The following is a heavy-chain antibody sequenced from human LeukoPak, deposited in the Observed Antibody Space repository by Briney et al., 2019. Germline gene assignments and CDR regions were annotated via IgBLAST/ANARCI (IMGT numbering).Heavy chain of an antibody. J-gene: IGHJ3*02. CDR2: ISHSGNI. V-gene: IGHV4-38-2*02. Sequence: SETLSLTCTVSGYSISSGYYWGWIRQPPGKGLEWIGSISHSGNIYYNPSLRSRVTISLDTSKNQFSLRLNSVTAADTAVYYCARDPEYYYDSSGYYYRSAFDIWGQGTMVTVSS. CDR3: ARDPEYYYDSSGYYYRSAFDI. D-gene: IGHD3-22*01. CDR1: GYSISSGYY.